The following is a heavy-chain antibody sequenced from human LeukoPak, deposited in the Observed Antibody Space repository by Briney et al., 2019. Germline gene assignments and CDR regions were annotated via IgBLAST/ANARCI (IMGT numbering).Heavy chain of an antibody. Sequence: GGSLRLSCAASGFAFDDYAMHWVRQAPGKGLEWVSLISGDGGSTYYADSVKSRFTISRDNSKNSLYLQMNSLRTEDTALYYCAKDSPRPYCSGGSCYYYYYYGMDVWGQGTTVTVSS. CDR3: AKDSPRPYCSGGSCYYYYYYGMDV. CDR1: GFAFDDYA. J-gene: IGHJ6*02. D-gene: IGHD2-15*01. V-gene: IGHV3-43*02. CDR2: ISGDGGST.